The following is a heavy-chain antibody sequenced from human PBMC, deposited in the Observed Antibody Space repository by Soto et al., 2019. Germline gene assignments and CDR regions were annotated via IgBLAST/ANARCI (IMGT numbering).Heavy chain of an antibody. CDR2: INYSGRS. V-gene: IGHV4-59*01. CDR1: GGSISSYY. J-gene: IGHJ5*02. D-gene: IGHD2-15*01. Sequence: WGTLSLTCTVSGGSISSYYWSWIRQPPGKGLEWIGYINYSGRSNYNPSLKNGGTISVETCKNQLSLKRSAVIAADTAVYYCGGRRMACYNWFDPWGQGTLVTVSS. CDR3: GGRRMACYNWFDP.